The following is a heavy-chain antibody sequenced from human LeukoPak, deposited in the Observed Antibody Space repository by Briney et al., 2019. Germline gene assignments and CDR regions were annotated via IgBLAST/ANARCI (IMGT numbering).Heavy chain of an antibody. CDR2: INPNSGGT. V-gene: IGHV1-2*02. CDR1: GGTFSSYA. J-gene: IGHJ4*02. Sequence: EASVKVSCTASGGTFSSYAISWVRQAPGQGLEWMGWINPNSGGTNYAQKFQGRVTMTRDTSISTAYMELSRLRSDDTAVYYCARYYSGWYYFDYWGQGTLVTVSS. D-gene: IGHD6-19*01. CDR3: ARYYSGWYYFDY.